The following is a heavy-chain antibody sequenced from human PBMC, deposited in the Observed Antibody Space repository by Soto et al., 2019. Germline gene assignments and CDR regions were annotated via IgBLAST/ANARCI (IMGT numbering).Heavy chain of an antibody. CDR1: GFSFGKYA. J-gene: IGHJ4*02. Sequence: QVRLVESGGGVVQPGRSLRLSCVASGFSFGKYAMHWVRQAPGKELEWVAVISHDGSKKYSADSVMGRFTISRDNSENTLFLQVNSLRGEDTAVYYCAKDISSYSGSYTYYFDYWGQGTLVTVSS. D-gene: IGHD1-26*01. V-gene: IGHV3-30*18. CDR2: ISHDGSKK. CDR3: AKDISSYSGSYTYYFDY.